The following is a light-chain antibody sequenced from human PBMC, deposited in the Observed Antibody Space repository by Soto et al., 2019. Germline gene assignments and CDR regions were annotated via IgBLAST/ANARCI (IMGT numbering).Light chain of an antibody. V-gene: IGKV1-5*03. CDR3: QHYNSYPWT. Sequence: DIHMTQSPSSLSASVGYRFTISCRASQSIGSWLAWYQQKPGRAPKLLIYRASILENGVPRRFRGSGSGTEFTLTISSLPPDDFEPYFCQHYNSYPWTFGQGTKVDIK. CDR1: QSIGSW. CDR2: RAS. J-gene: IGKJ1*01.